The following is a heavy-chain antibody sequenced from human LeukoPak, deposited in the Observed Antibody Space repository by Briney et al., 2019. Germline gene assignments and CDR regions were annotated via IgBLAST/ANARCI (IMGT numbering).Heavy chain of an antibody. CDR2: MNPNSGNT. D-gene: IGHD2-2*01. V-gene: IGHV1-8*01. CDR1: GYTFTSYD. CDR3: ARDCSRTSCYVYYMDV. Sequence: ASVKVSCKASGYTFTSYDINWVRQATGQGLEWMGWMNPNSGNTGYAQKFQGRVTTTRNTSISTAYMELSSLRSEDTAVYYCARDCSRTSCYVYYMDVWGKGTTVTVSS. J-gene: IGHJ6*03.